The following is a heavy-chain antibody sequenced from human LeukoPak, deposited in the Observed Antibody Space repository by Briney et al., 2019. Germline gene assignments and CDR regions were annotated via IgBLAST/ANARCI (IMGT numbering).Heavy chain of an antibody. Sequence: ATVKVSCKASGYTFTSYDINWVRQATGQGLEWMGWMNPNSGNTGYAQKFQGRVTMTRNTSISTAYMELSSLRSEDTAVYYCARDHDFWSGYGYDYWGQGTLVTVSS. CDR3: ARDHDFWSGYGYDY. J-gene: IGHJ4*02. CDR2: MNPNSGNT. V-gene: IGHV1-8*01. D-gene: IGHD3-3*01. CDR1: GYTFTSYD.